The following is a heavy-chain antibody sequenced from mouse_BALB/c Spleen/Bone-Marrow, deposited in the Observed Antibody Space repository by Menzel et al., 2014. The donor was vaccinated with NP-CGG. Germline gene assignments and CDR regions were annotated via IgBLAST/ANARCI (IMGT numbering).Heavy chain of an antibody. V-gene: IGHV1-12*01. CDR1: GYTFTSYN. CDR3: ASPPDY. J-gene: IGHJ2*01. CDR2: IYPGNGDT. Sequence: SGAELVKPGASVKMSCKASGYTFTSYNMHWVKQTPGQGLEWIGAIYPGNGDTSYNQKFEGKATLTADKSSSTAYMQLSSLTSEDSAVYYCASPPDYWGQGTTLTVSS.